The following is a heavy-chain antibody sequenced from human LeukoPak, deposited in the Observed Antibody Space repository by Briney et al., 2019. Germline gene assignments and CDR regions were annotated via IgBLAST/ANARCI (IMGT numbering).Heavy chain of an antibody. V-gene: IGHV3-7*01. D-gene: IGHD6-19*01. CDR2: IKQDGSEK. CDR1: GFTFSSHW. CDR3: ARDTSAWRYGMDV. J-gene: IGHJ6*02. Sequence: GGSLRLSCEASGFTFSSHWMSWVRQAPGKGLQWVAIIKQDGSEKDYVDSVTGRFTISRDNAKNSLYLQMNSLRDEDTAVYYCARDTSAWRYGMDVWGQGNTVTVSS.